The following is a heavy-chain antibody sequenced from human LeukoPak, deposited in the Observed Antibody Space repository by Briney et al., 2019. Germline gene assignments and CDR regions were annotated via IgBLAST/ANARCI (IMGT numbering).Heavy chain of an antibody. J-gene: IGHJ4*02. CDR2: IYHSGST. CDR1: GYSISSGYY. V-gene: IGHV4-38-2*02. CDR3: ARDLLTMVRGVTGAIFDY. D-gene: IGHD3-10*01. Sequence: SETLSLTCTVSGYSISSGYYWGWIRPPPGKGLEWIGNIYHSGSTYYDPSLKSRVTISVDTSKNQFSLKLSSVTAADTAVYYCARDLLTMVRGVTGAIFDYWGQGTLVTVSS.